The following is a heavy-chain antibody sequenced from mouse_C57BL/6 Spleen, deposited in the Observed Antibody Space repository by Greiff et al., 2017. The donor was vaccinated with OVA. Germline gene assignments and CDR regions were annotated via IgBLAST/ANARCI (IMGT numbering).Heavy chain of an antibody. CDR3: AEGYGSSPGDY. Sequence: VHVKQSGAELVKPGASVKLSCTASGFNIKDYYMHWVKQRTEQGLEWIGRIDPEDGETKYAPKFQGKATITADTSSNTAYLQLSSLTSEDTAVYYCAEGYGSSPGDYWGQGTSVTVSS. CDR1: GFNIKDYY. D-gene: IGHD1-1*01. CDR2: IDPEDGET. V-gene: IGHV14-2*01. J-gene: IGHJ4*01.